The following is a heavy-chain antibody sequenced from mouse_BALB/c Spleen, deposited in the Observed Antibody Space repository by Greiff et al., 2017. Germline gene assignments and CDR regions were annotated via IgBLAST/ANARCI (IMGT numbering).Heavy chain of an antibody. CDR3: ARGGGSSYVPWFAY. V-gene: IGHV2-6-7*01. CDR2: IWGDGST. J-gene: IGHJ3*01. Sequence: VKLQQSGPGLVAPSQSLSITCTVSGFSLTGYGVNWVRQPPGKGLEWLGMIWGDGSTDYNSALKSRLSISKDNSKSQVFLKMNSLQTDDTARYYCARGGGSSYVPWFAYWGQGTLVTVSA. D-gene: IGHD1-1*01. CDR1: GFSLTGYG.